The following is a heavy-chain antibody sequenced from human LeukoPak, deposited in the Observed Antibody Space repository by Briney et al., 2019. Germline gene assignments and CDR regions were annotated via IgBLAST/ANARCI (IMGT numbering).Heavy chain of an antibody. Sequence: GASVKVSCKASGYTFTSYYMHWVRQAPGQGLEWMGIINPSGGSTSYAQKFQGRVTMTRYTSTSTVYMELRSLRSEDTAVYYCALRPAGTSYGMDVWGQGTTVTVSS. V-gene: IGHV1-46*01. CDR1: GYTFTSYY. CDR2: INPSGGST. D-gene: IGHD6-13*01. CDR3: ALRPAGTSYGMDV. J-gene: IGHJ6*02.